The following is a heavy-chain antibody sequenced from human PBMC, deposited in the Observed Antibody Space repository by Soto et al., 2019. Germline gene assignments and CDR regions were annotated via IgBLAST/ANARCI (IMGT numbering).Heavy chain of an antibody. V-gene: IGHV3-30*04. CDR2: ISYDGRVK. CDR3: ARDFIVGAPDYFDY. D-gene: IGHD1-26*01. Sequence: QVQLVESGGGVVQPGRSLSLSCAASGFTFSDYPMHWVRQATGMGLEWVAVISYDGRVKYYVDSVKGRFTISRDDSKNTLYLQMNSLRVDDTAVYYCARDFIVGAPDYFDYWGQGTLVTVSS. CDR1: GFTFSDYP. J-gene: IGHJ4*02.